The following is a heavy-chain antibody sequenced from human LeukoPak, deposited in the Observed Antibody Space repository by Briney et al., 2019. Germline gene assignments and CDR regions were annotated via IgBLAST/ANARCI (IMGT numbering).Heavy chain of an antibody. CDR1: SGSISSTSYY. J-gene: IGHJ5*02. V-gene: IGHV4-39*01. CDR3: ARHGPAWDWSDP. Sequence: SETLSLTCTVSSGSISSTSYYWGWIRQPPGKGLEWIGSIYYSGIAYYNPSLKSRLTISVDTSKNQFSLKLNSVTAPDTAVYYCARHGPAWDWSDPWGQGSLVTVSS. CDR2: IYYSGIA.